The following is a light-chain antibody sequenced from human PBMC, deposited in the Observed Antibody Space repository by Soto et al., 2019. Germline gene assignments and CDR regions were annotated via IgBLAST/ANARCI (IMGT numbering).Light chain of an antibody. CDR1: SSNIGAGYD. CDR2: GNS. J-gene: IGLJ3*02. Sequence: QSVLTQPPSVSGAPGQRVTISRTGSSSNIGAGYDVHWYQQLPGTAPKLLIYGNSNRPSGVPDRFSGSKSGTSASLAITGLQAEDEADYYCQSYDSSLSGWVFGGGTKLPVL. V-gene: IGLV1-40*01. CDR3: QSYDSSLSGWV.